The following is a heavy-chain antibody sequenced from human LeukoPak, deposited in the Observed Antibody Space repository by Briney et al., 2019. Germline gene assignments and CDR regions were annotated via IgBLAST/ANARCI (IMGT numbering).Heavy chain of an antibody. CDR1: GFTFSSYA. V-gene: IGHV3-23*01. CDR3: AKDFSYYYDSSGSHLDY. D-gene: IGHD3-22*01. Sequence: GGSLRLSCAASGFTFSSYAVSWVRQAPGKGLEWVSAISGSGGSTYYADSVKGRFTISRDNSKNTLYLQMNSLRAEDTAVYYCAKDFSYYYDSSGSHLDYWGQGTLATVSS. J-gene: IGHJ4*02. CDR2: ISGSGGST.